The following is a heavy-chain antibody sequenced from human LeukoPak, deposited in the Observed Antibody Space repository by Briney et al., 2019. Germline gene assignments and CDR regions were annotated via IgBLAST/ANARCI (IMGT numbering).Heavy chain of an antibody. J-gene: IGHJ6*02. V-gene: IGHV3-74*01. Sequence: PGGSLRLSCAASGFTFSSYWMHWVRQAPGKGLVWVSRINSDGSSTSYADSVKGRFTISRDKSKKMLYLQMNSLRAEDTAVYYCAKGTDYDFWSAYSYHYGMDVWGRGTTVTVSS. CDR1: GFTFSSYW. D-gene: IGHD3-3*01. CDR3: AKGTDYDFWSAYSYHYGMDV. CDR2: INSDGSST.